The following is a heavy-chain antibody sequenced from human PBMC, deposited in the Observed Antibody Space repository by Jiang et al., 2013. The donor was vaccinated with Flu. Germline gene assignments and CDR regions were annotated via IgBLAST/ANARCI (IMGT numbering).Heavy chain of an antibody. V-gene: IGHV4-39*01. D-gene: IGHD3-9*01. Sequence: KPSETLSLTCTVSGGSISSSSYYWGWDPPAPRKGLEWIGTXFLYGSTYYNPSLKSRVTISVDTSKNQFSLRLSSVTAADTAVYYCARHGTRFTIFWGPWGQGTLVTVSS. CDR1: GGSISSSSYY. CDR2: XFLYGST. J-gene: IGHJ5*02. CDR3: ARHGTRFTIFWGP.